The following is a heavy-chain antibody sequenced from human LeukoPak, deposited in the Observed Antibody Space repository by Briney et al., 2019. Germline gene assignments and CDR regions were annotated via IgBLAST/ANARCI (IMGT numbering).Heavy chain of an antibody. Sequence: GGSLSLSCAASGFTFSSYWMHWVRQAPGKGLVWVSRVNSDGSSTTYADYVKGRFTISRDNAKYTLYLQMNSLRAEDTAVYYCARGSTQYSSGWYGLDYWGQGTLVTVSS. J-gene: IGHJ4*02. CDR1: GFTFSSYW. D-gene: IGHD6-19*01. V-gene: IGHV3-74*01. CDR2: VNSDGSST. CDR3: ARGSTQYSSGWYGLDY.